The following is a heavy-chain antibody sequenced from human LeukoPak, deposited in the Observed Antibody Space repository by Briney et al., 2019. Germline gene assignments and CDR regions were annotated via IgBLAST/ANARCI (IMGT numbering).Heavy chain of an antibody. CDR1: GFTFSDYY. CDR2: ISSSGSTI. J-gene: IGHJ6*03. CDR3: ARVLRGAADDFFYYYMDV. V-gene: IGHV3-11*01. Sequence: GGSLRLSCAASGFTFSDYYMSWIPQAPGKGLEGVSYISSSGSTIYYADSVKGRFTISRDNAKHSLYLQMNSLRAGDTAVYYCARVLRGAADDFFYYYMDVWGTGTTVTVSS. D-gene: IGHD4/OR15-4a*01.